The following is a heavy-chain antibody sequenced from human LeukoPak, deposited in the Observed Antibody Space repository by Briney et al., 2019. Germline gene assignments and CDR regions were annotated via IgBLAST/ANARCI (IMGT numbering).Heavy chain of an antibody. D-gene: IGHD1-26*01. CDR3: ARAYSGSYPYYYYGMDV. Sequence: ASVKVSCKASGYTFTSYAMNWVRQAPGQGLEWMGWINTNTGNPTYAQGFTGRFVFSLDTSVSTAYLQISSLKAEDTAVYYCARAYSGSYPYYYYGMDVWGQGTTVTVSS. J-gene: IGHJ6*02. V-gene: IGHV7-4-1*02. CDR2: INTNTGNP. CDR1: GYTFTSYA.